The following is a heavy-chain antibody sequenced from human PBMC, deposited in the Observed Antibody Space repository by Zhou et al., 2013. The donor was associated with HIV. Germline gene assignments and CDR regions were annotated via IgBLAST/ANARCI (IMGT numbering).Heavy chain of an antibody. J-gene: IGHJ3*02. D-gene: IGHD6-13*01. Sequence: QVQLVQSGAEVKKPGASVKVSCKASGYTFTRNGISWVRQAPGQGLEWMGWISGDNSNKKYAQKFQGRVTMTTDTSTNTAYMDLRSLRSDDTAIYYCARDRLWQQLPKGDAFDIWGQGTMVTVSS. CDR2: ISGDNSNK. CDR3: ARDRLWQQLPKGDAFDI. CDR1: GYTFTRNG. V-gene: IGHV1-18*01.